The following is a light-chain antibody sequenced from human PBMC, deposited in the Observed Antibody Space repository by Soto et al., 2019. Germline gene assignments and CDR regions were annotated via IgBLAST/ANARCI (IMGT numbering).Light chain of an antibody. CDR3: QQSYSIPVWT. V-gene: IGKV1-39*01. J-gene: IGKJ1*01. CDR1: QRIGSY. CDR2: AAT. Sequence: DIRMTQSPYSLSASLGDSVTITCRASQRIGSYVNWYQQKPGNAPKLLIYAATNLEEGVPSRFSGSGSGTDFSLSVSGLQPEDFATYYCQQSYSIPVWTFGHGTKVDI.